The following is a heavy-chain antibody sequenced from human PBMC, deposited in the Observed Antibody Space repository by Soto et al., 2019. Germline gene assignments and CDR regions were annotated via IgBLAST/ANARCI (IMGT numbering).Heavy chain of an antibody. CDR2: IYYSGST. Sequence: SETLSLTCTVSGGSISSSSYYWGWIRQPPGKGLEWIGSIYYSGSTYYNPSLKSRVTISVDTTKNQFSLKLSSVTAADTAVYYCARRHKGYSSSWVDYWGQGTLVTVSS. CDR3: ARRHKGYSSSWVDY. V-gene: IGHV4-39*01. J-gene: IGHJ4*02. D-gene: IGHD6-13*01. CDR1: GGSISSSSYY.